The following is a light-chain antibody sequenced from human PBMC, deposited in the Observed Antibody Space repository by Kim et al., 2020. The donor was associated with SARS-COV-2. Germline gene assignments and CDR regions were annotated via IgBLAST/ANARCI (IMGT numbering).Light chain of an antibody. V-gene: IGKV3-15*01. J-gene: IGKJ1*01. CDR2: GAS. CDR1: QSVSSN. CDR3: QQYNQWPPWT. Sequence: EIVMTQSPATLSVSPGERATLSCRASQSVSSNLAWYQQKPGQAPRLVIHGASTRATGIPARFSGSGSGTEFTLTISSLQSEDFAVYYRQQYNQWPPWTFGQGTKVDIK.